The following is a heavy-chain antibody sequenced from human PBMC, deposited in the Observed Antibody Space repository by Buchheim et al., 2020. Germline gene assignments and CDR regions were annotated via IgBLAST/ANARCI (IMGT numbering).Heavy chain of an antibody. J-gene: IGHJ5*02. CDR2: ISGSGGST. CDR1: GFTFSSYA. Sequence: EVQLLESGGGLVQPGGSLRLSCAASGFTFSSYAMSWVRQAPGKGLEWVSAISGSGGSTYYADSVKGRFTISRDNSKNMLYLQMNSLRAEDTAVYYCAKKGNYYDSSGYYSWFDPWGQGTL. D-gene: IGHD3-22*01. V-gene: IGHV3-23*01. CDR3: AKKGNYYDSSGYYSWFDP.